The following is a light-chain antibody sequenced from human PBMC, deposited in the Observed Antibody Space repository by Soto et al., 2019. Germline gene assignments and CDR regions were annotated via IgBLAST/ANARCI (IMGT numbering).Light chain of an antibody. CDR3: QQTASAPPWT. V-gene: IGKV1-39*01. Sequence: DIQMTQSPTSLSASVGDRVTISCRASQGIGSYLAWYQQKPGKAPRLLISGASSVQSGVPPRFSGSGSATHFILTISSLRLEDIATYYWQQTASAPPWTFGQGTKVEIK. CDR1: QGIGSY. CDR2: GAS. J-gene: IGKJ1*01.